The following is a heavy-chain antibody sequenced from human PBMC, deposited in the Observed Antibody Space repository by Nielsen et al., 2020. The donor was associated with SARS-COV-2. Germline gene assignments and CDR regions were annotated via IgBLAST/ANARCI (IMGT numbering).Heavy chain of an antibody. V-gene: IGHV3-30*05. Sequence: SLKISCAASGFSFSNYGMHWVRQAPGKGLEWVAVISYDGSNKYYADSVKGRFTISRDNSKNTLYLQMNSLRAEDTAVYYCARDKSGSYSGLFDYWGQGTLVTVSS. J-gene: IGHJ4*02. CDR2: ISYDGSNK. CDR1: GFSFSNYG. D-gene: IGHD1-26*01. CDR3: ARDKSGSYSGLFDY.